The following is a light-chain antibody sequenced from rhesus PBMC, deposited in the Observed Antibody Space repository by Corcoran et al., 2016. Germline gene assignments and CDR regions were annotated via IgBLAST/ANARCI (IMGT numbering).Light chain of an antibody. CDR1: SGDIGDYIV. CDR3: CSYRSGGTYV. V-gene: IGLV2-38*01. CDR2: EVT. Sequence: QSALTQPPSVSKSLGQSVTISCTGTSGDIGDYIVVSWYQQHPGKAPKLLIYEVTKRPSGVSDRFSGAKSDNTASLTISGLQAEDEADYYCCSYRSGGTYVFGAGTRLTVL. J-gene: IGLJ1*01.